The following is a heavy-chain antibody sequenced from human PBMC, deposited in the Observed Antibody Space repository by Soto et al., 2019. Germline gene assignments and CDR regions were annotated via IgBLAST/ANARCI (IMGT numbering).Heavy chain of an antibody. CDR1: GGTFSSYA. CDR3: ASAAVFGVGPRGYGMDV. V-gene: IGHV1-69*06. D-gene: IGHD3-3*01. Sequence: SVKVSCKASGGTFSSYAISWVRQAPGQGLEWMGGIIPIFGTANYAQKFQGRVTITADKSTSTAYMELSSLRSEDTAVYYCASAAVFGVGPRGYGMDVWGQGTTVTVSS. CDR2: IIPIFGTA. J-gene: IGHJ6*02.